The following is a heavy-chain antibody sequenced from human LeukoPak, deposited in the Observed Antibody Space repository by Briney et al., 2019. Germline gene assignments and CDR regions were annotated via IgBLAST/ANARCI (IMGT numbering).Heavy chain of an antibody. V-gene: IGHV4-34*01. CDR1: GGSFSGYY. J-gene: IGHJ6*02. CDR2: INHSGST. Sequence: SETLSLTCAVYGGSFSGYYWSWIRQPPGKGLEWIGEINHSGSTNYNPSLKSRVTISVDTSKNQFSLKLSSVTAADTAVYYCARGRSVLGFGEFYGMDVWGQGTTDTVSS. D-gene: IGHD3-10*01. CDR3: ARGRSVLGFGEFYGMDV.